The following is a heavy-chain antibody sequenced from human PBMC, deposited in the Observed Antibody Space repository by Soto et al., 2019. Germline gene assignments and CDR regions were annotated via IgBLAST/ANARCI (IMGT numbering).Heavy chain of an antibody. D-gene: IGHD3-10*01. V-gene: IGHV1-18*01. CDR1: GYTFSSYD. Sequence: QVQLVQSGTELQKPGASVKVSCKAAGYTFSSYDISWVRQAPGQRLEWMGWISPYNGNTNYAENLQGRVTMTTDTSTSPAYMELRSLRSDDTAVYYCTRGGTQLWFDPWGQGTLVTVSS. CDR2: ISPYNGNT. CDR3: TRGGTQLWFDP. J-gene: IGHJ5*02.